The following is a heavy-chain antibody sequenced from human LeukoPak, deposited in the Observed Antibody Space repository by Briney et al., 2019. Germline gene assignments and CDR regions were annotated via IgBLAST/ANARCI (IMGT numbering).Heavy chain of an antibody. D-gene: IGHD3-22*01. V-gene: IGHV4-59*10. Sequence: SETLSLTCAVYGGSFSGYYWSWIRQPAGKGLEWIGRIYTSGSTNYNPSLKSRVTMSVDTSKNQFSLKLSSVTAADTAVYYCARSDSSGYPHYYYMDVWGKGTTVTISS. CDR1: GGSFSGYY. CDR3: ARSDSSGYPHYYYMDV. CDR2: IYTSGST. J-gene: IGHJ6*03.